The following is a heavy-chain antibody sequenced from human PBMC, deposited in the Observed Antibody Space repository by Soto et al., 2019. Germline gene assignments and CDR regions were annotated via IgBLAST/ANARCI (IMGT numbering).Heavy chain of an antibody. D-gene: IGHD2-2*01. V-gene: IGHV1-69*13. CDR2: IIPIFGTA. CDR1: GGTFSSYA. CDR3: ARHGGLHLPLLVPAAMFPPIYYYGMDV. J-gene: IGHJ6*02. Sequence: SVKVSCKASGGTFSSYAISWVRQAPGQGLEWMGGIIPIFGTANYAQKFQGRVTITADESTSTAYMELSSLRSEDTAVYYCARHGGLHLPLLVPAAMFPPIYYYGMDVWGQGTTVTVSS.